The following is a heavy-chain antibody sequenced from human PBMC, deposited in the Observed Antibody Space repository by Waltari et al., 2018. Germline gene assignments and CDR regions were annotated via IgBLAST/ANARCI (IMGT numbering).Heavy chain of an antibody. CDR3: ANAYRGYDGRALHFDY. CDR2: FIPFSGTT. V-gene: IGHV1-69*01. CDR1: GESFSLFA. D-gene: IGHD5-12*01. J-gene: IGHJ4*02. Sequence: QVQLVQSGAEVRKPGSSVKVSCKASGESFSLFAANWVRQAPGQGLEWLGGFIPFSGTTTYTQKFQSRVTITADESTNTVYMELSSLGSEDTAVYYCANAYRGYDGRALHFDYWGQGTLVTVSS.